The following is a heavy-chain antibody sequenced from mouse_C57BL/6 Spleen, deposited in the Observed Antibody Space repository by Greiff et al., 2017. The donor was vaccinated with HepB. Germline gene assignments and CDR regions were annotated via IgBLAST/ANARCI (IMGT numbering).Heavy chain of an antibody. CDR2: IHPNSGST. D-gene: IGHD2-5*01. V-gene: IGHV1-64*01. J-gene: IGHJ4*01. CDR1: GYTFTSYW. Sequence: QVQLQQPGAELVKPGASVKLSCKASGYTFTSYWMHWVKQRPGQGLEWIGMIHPNSGSTNYNEKFKSKATLTVDKSSSTAYMQLSSLTSEDSAVYYCARRGSNYDYAMDYWGQGTSVTVSS. CDR3: ARRGSNYDYAMDY.